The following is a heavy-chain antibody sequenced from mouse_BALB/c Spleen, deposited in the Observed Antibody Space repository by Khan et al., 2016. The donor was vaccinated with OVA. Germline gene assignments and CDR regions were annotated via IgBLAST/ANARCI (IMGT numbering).Heavy chain of an antibody. CDR2: INPTSGYT. Sequence: QVRLQQSGAELAKPGASVKMSCTASGYTFTSYWMHWIKQRPGQGLEWIGYINPTSGYTDYNQKFKDKATLTADKSSSTAYMQLSSLTSDDSAVYYCARDRIDYWGQGIALTVSS. CDR1: GYTFTSYW. J-gene: IGHJ2*01. CDR3: ARDRIDY. V-gene: IGHV1-7*01.